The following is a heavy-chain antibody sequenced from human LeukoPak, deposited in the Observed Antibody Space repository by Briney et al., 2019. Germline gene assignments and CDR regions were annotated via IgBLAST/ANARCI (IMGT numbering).Heavy chain of an antibody. V-gene: IGHV4-39*01. J-gene: IGHJ4*02. Sequence: SETLSLTCTVSGGSISSSSYYWGWIRQPPGKGLEWIGSIYYSGSTYYNPSLNSRVTISVDTSKNQSSLKLSFVTAADTAVYYCARFPTHARGSYYAGYWGKGTLVTASS. D-gene: IGHD1-26*01. CDR2: IYYSGST. CDR1: GGSISSSSYY. CDR3: ARFPTHARGSYYAGY.